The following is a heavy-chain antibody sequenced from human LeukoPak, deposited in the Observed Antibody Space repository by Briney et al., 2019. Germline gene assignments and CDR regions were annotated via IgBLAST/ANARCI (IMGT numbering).Heavy chain of an antibody. CDR1: GDSVTSNSAA. D-gene: IGHD5-18*01. CDR2: TYYRSKWYD. CDR3: ARGYGYYFDY. J-gene: IGHJ4*02. V-gene: IGHV6-1*01. Sequence: SQTLSLTCAISGDSVTSNSAAWNWIRQSQSRGLEWLGRTYYRSKWYDDYAESVKSRITINPDTSENHFSLQLNSVTPEDTAVYYCARGYGYYFDYWGQGTLVTASS.